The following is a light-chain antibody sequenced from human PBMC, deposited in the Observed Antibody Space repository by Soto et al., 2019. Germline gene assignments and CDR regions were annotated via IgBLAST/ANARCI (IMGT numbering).Light chain of an antibody. CDR2: EVT. CDR1: SSDVGGYNY. V-gene: IGLV2-14*01. J-gene: IGLJ2*01. Sequence: QSALTQPASVSGSLGQSITISCTGSSSDVGGYNYVSWYQQFPGKAPKLMIYEVTNRPSGVSNRFSGSKSGNTASLTISGLQGEDEADYFCSSYTRSTTVVFGGGTKVTVL. CDR3: SSYTRSTTVV.